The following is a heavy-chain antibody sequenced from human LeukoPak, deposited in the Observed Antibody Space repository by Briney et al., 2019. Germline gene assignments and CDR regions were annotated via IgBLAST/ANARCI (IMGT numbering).Heavy chain of an antibody. D-gene: IGHD6-19*01. CDR3: ARRGDSSGWYLFDY. CDR2: IHYSGST. Sequence: SETLSLTCTVSGGSISSYYWSWIRQPPGKGLEWIGYIHYSGSTNYNPSLTSRVTISVDTSKNQFSLQLSSVTAADTAVYYCARRGDSSGWYLFDYWGQGTLVTVSS. V-gene: IGHV4-59*08. J-gene: IGHJ4*02. CDR1: GGSISSYY.